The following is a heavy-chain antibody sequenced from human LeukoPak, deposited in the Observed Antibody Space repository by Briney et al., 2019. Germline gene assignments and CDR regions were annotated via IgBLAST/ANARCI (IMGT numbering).Heavy chain of an antibody. CDR1: GFTVSSNY. D-gene: IGHD5-24*01. J-gene: IGHJ6*02. V-gene: IGHV3-30*18. Sequence: GGSLRLSCAASGFTVSSNYMSWVRQAPGKGLEWVAVISYDGSNKYYADSVKGRFTISRDNSKNTLYLQMNSLRAEDTAVYYCAKVGVEMATISDSGLWGMDVWGQGTTVTVSS. CDR2: ISYDGSNK. CDR3: AKVGVEMATISDSGLWGMDV.